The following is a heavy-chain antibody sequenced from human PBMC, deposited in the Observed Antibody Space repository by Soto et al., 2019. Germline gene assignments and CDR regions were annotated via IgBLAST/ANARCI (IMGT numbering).Heavy chain of an antibody. V-gene: IGHV3-11*06. D-gene: IGHD2-15*01. CDR2: ISHNSDYT. CDR1: GLNFGLSF. CDR3: ANIHSGSLDY. Sequence: PGGSLRLSCAASGLNFGLSFMIWMRQRPGKGLEWVSFISHNSDYTNYADSVRGRFTISRDNDKSSIYLQMNSLRADDTAVYYCANIHSGSLDYWGQGTLVTVSS. J-gene: IGHJ4*02.